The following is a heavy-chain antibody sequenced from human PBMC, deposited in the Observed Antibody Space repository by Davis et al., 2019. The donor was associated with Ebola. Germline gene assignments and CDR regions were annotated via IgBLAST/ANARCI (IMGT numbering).Heavy chain of an antibody. D-gene: IGHD2-15*01. Sequence: GESLKISCAASGFTFSSYWMSWVRQAPGKGLEWVANIKQDGSEKYYVDSVKGRFTISRDNAKNSLYLQMNSLRAEDTAVYYCARGGDIVVVVAATFWGQGTLVTVSS. CDR1: GFTFSSYW. J-gene: IGHJ4*02. CDR3: ARGGDIVVVVAATF. V-gene: IGHV3-7*01. CDR2: IKQDGSEK.